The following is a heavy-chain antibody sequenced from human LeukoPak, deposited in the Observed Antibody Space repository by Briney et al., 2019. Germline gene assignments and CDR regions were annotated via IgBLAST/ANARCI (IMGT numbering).Heavy chain of an antibody. CDR2: ISGSGGRT. Sequence: GGSLRLSCAASGFTFRSYAMSWVSQAPGKGLEWVSGISGSGGRTDYADSVKGRFTISRDDSKNTLYLQMNSLKTEDTGIYYCTTDFQSVYCPNGVCYFPYWGQGTLVTVSS. CDR3: TTDFQSVYCPNGVCYFPY. D-gene: IGHD2-8*01. V-gene: IGHV3-23*01. CDR1: GFTFRSYA. J-gene: IGHJ4*02.